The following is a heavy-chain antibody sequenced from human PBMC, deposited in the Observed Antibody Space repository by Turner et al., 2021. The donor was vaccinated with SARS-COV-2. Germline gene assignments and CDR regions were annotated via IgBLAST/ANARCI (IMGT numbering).Heavy chain of an antibody. V-gene: IGHV4-39*01. D-gene: IGHD6-13*01. CDR3: ASQASSFWYYYFDS. CDR1: GGSISSNYY. CDR2: IYYSGTT. Sequence: QLQLQESGPVLVKSSDTLSLTCTVAGGSISSNYYWGWIRQPPGKRLEWIGSIYYSGTTYYNPSLRSRVTISVDTSKNQFSLKMSSVTAAETAVYYCASQASSFWYYYFDSWGQGTLVTVSS. J-gene: IGHJ4*02.